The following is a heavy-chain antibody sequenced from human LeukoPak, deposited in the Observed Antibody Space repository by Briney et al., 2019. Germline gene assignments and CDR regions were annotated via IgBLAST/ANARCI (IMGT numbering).Heavy chain of an antibody. CDR1: GFTFSNYA. CDR3: AKYGDYWGDY. V-gene: IGHV3-23*01. D-gene: IGHD4-17*01. J-gene: IGHJ4*02. Sequence: PTGGSLRLSCAASGFTFSNYAMSWVRQAPGKGLQWVSTISGSCGSTYYADSVKGRFTISRDNSKNTLYLQMNRLRAENTAIYYCAKYGDYWGDYWGQGPLVTVSS. CDR2: ISGSCGST.